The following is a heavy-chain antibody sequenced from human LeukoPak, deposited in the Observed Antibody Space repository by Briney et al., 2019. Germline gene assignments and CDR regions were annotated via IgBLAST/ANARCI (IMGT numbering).Heavy chain of an antibody. CDR2: ISYDGSNK. CDR3: ARDLSYSSSSGVFDY. V-gene: IGHV3-30*04. CDR1: GFTFSSYA. Sequence: PGGSLRLSCAASGFTFSSYAMHWVRQAPGKGLEWVAVISYDGSNKYCADSVKGRFTISRDNSKNTLYLQMNSLRAEDTAVYYCARDLSYSSSSGVFDYWGQGTLVTVSS. D-gene: IGHD6-6*01. J-gene: IGHJ4*02.